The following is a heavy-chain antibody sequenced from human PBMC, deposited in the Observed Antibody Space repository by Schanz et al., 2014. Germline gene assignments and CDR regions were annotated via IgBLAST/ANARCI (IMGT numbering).Heavy chain of an antibody. Sequence: QVQLVESGGGVVQPGRSLRLSCAASRFTFSSYTMHWVRQAPGKGLEWVALISYDGSNKYYVDSVKGRFAISRENSKNTMFLQMSSLRPEDTAVYYCATGRAASNFGSEYFLYWGQGTLVTVSS. J-gene: IGHJ1*01. D-gene: IGHD6-13*01. V-gene: IGHV3-30*09. CDR3: ATGRAASNFGSEYFLY. CDR1: RFTFSSYT. CDR2: ISYDGSNK.